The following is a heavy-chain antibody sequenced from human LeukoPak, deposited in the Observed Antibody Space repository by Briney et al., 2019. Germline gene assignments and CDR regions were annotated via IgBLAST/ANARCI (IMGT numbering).Heavy chain of an antibody. CDR2: IKQDGSEK. CDR3: ARGLRWPDF. CDR1: GFTFSSYA. Sequence: GGSLRLSCAASGFTFSSYAMHWVRQAPGKGLEWVANIKQDGSEKYYVASVKGRFTISRDNAKNSLYLQMNSLRADDTAVYYCARGLRWPDFGGQGTLVTVSS. V-gene: IGHV3-7*03. D-gene: IGHD4-23*01. J-gene: IGHJ4*02.